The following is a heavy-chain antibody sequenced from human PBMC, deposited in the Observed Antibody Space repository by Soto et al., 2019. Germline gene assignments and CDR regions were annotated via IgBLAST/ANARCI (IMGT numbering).Heavy chain of an antibody. CDR3: ARERVPSGTHLFFDYGMDV. CDR2: ISGSGGST. D-gene: IGHD1-26*01. CDR1: GFTFSSYA. Sequence: GGSLRLSCAASGFTFSSYAMSWVRQAPGKGLEWVSAISGSGGSTYYADSVKGRFTISRDNSENTVYVKMNSLRAEDTAIYYCARERVPSGTHLFFDYGMDVWGQGTTVTVSS. J-gene: IGHJ6*02. V-gene: IGHV3-23*01.